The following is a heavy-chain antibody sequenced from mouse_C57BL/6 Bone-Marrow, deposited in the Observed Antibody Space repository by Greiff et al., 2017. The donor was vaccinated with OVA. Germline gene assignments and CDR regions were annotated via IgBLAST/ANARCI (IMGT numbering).Heavy chain of an antibody. D-gene: IGHD1-1*01. V-gene: IGHV1-53*01. Sequence: QVQLQQPGTELVKPGASVKLSCTASGYTFTSYWMHWVKQRPGQGLEWIGNINPSNGGTNYNEKFKSKATLTVDKSTSTAYMQLSSLTSEYSAVYYCARDYYGSSYWYFDFWGTGTTVTVSS. CDR2: INPSNGGT. J-gene: IGHJ1*03. CDR1: GYTFTSYW. CDR3: ARDYYGSSYWYFDF.